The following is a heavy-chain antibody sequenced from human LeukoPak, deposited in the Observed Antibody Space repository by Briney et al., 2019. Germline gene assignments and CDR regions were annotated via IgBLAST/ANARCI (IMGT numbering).Heavy chain of an antibody. CDR3: ARSSGWHKNFDY. CDR1: GGSISSYY. J-gene: IGHJ4*02. D-gene: IGHD6-19*01. CDR2: IYYSGST. V-gene: IGHV4-59*01. Sequence: PSETLSLTCTVSGGSISSYYWSWIRQPPGKGLEWIGYIYYSGSTNYNPSLKSRVTISVDTSKNQFSLKLSSVTAADTAVYYCARSSGWHKNFDYWGQGTLVTVSS.